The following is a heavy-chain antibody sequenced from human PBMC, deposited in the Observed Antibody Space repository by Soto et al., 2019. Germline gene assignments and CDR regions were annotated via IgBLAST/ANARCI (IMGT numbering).Heavy chain of an antibody. CDR3: AKDRGPSSPYFDY. D-gene: IGHD3-10*01. V-gene: IGHV3-74*01. Sequence: TVGSQSLSYAASGFTLSNYWMHWVRQAPGKGLVWVSRINSDGSNQHYANSVKGRFTISRDNSKNTLYLQMNSLRAEDTAGYYCAKDRGPSSPYFDYWGQGTLVTVSS. CDR1: GFTLSNYW. J-gene: IGHJ4*02. CDR2: INSDGSNQ.